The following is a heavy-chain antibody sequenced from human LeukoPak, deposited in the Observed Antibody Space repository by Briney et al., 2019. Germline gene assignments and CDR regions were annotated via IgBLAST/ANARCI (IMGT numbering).Heavy chain of an antibody. V-gene: IGHV4-39*01. CDR1: GGSISSSSYY. D-gene: IGHD2-21*02. CDR2: INYSGST. Sequence: PSETLSLTCTVSGGSISSSSYYWGWIRQPPGKGLEWIGSINYSGSTYYNPSLTSRVTISVDTSKNQFSLKLSSVTAADTAVYYCASVEVTTKDYFDYWGQGTLVTVSP. J-gene: IGHJ4*02. CDR3: ASVEVTTKDYFDY.